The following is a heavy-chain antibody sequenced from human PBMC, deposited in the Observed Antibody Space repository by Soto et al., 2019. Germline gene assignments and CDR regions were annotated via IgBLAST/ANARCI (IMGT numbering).Heavy chain of an antibody. D-gene: IGHD1-7*01. J-gene: IGHJ4*02. Sequence: VNPTPTLTLTCTFSGFSLTPSGVGVGWIRQPPGKALEWLALIYWDDDKRYSPSLKSRLTITKDTSKNQVVLTMTNMDPVDTATYYCAHRPSPYNWNYYYFDYWGQGTLVTVSS. V-gene: IGHV2-5*02. CDR3: AHRPSPYNWNYYYFDY. CDR1: GFSLTPSGVG. CDR2: IYWDDDK.